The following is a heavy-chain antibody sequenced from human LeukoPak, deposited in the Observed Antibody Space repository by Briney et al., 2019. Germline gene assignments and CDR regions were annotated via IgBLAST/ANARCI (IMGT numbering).Heavy chain of an antibody. V-gene: IGHV5-51*01. CDR3: ARQRGDSGTINWFDP. D-gene: IGHD3-10*01. CDR1: GYSFTTYW. CDR2: IYPDDSDT. J-gene: IGHJ5*02. Sequence: GESLKISCETSGYSFTTYWIGWVRQMPGAGLEWVGAIYPDDSDTRYSPSFQGQVAISADKSVRTAYLQWNSLKASDTAMYYCARQRGDSGTINWFDPWGQGTLVTVSS.